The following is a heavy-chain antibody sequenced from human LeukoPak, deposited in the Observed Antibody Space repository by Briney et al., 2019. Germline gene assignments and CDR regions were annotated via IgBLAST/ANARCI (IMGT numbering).Heavy chain of an antibody. CDR1: GGSISRYY. Sequence: SETLSLTCTVSGGSISRYYWSWIRQPPGKGLEWIGFIYTSVTTKYNPSLKSRVTIPVDTSKSQFSLKVSSVTASDTAVYYCARLDDRENFDYWGQGTLVTVSS. CDR2: IYTSVTT. D-gene: IGHD3-22*01. J-gene: IGHJ4*02. V-gene: IGHV4-4*09. CDR3: ARLDDRENFDY.